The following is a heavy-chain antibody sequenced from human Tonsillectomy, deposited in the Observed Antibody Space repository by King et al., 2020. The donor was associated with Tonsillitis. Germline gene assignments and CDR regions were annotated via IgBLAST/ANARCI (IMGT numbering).Heavy chain of an antibody. D-gene: IGHD1-26*01. CDR3: AGTYTGNYYVDY. V-gene: IGHV3-11*01. Sequence: VQLVESGGGLVKPGGSLRLSCAASGFTFSDYYMSWIRQAPGKGLEWFSFISGSGSHIYYAESVKGRFTISRDNAKNSLYLQMNSLRAADTAVYFCAGTYTGNYYVDYWGQGPLVTVS. J-gene: IGHJ4*02. CDR1: GFTFSDYY. CDR2: ISGSGSHI.